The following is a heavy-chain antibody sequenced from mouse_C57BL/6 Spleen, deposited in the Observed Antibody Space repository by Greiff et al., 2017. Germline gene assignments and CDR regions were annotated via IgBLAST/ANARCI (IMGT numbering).Heavy chain of an antibody. D-gene: IGHD2-4*01. CDR2: IHPSDSDT. V-gene: IGHV1-74*01. Sequence: VQLPQPAAELLKPGASVKVSCKASGYTFTSYWMHWVKQRPGQGLEWIGRIHPSDSDTNYNPKFKGKATLTVDKSSSTAYMQLSSLTSEDSAVYYCATYDYDVDYAMDYWGQGTSVSVAS. CDR1: GYTFTSYW. J-gene: IGHJ4*01. CDR3: ATYDYDVDYAMDY.